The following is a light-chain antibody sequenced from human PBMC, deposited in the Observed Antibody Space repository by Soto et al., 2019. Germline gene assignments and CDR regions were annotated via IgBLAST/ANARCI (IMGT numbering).Light chain of an antibody. CDR3: QQSYSTVRT. Sequence: DIPMTQSPSSLSASVGDTVTITCRASQSILIYLNWYQQKPGKAPKLLIYAASSLQSGVPSRFSGSGSGTVFTLTISSLQPEDFATYYCQQSYSTVRTFGHGTKVEI. CDR1: QSILIY. CDR2: AAS. J-gene: IGKJ1*01. V-gene: IGKV1-39*01.